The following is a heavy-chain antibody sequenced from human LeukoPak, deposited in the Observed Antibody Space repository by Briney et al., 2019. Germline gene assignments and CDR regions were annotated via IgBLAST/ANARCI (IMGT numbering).Heavy chain of an antibody. CDR3: AKVSSYGIDY. CDR1: GFTFSSYG. V-gene: IGHV3-30*18. D-gene: IGHD5-18*01. CDR2: ISYDGSNK. J-gene: IGHJ4*02. Sequence: GRSLRLSCAASGFTFSSYGMHWVRQAPGKGLEWVAVISYDGSNKYYADSVKGRFTISRDNSKNTLYLQMNSLRAEDTAVYYCAKVSSYGIDYWGQGTLVTVSS.